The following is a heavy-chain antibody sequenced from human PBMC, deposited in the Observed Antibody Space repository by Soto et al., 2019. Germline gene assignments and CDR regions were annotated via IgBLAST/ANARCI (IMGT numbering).Heavy chain of an antibody. CDR3: AKDTVLLWFGELFF. J-gene: IGHJ4*02. CDR1: GFTFSSYA. CDR2: ISGSGGST. V-gene: IGHV3-23*01. Sequence: GGSLRLSCAASGFTFSSYAMSWVRQAPGKGLEWVSAISGSGGSTYYADSVKGRFTISRDNSKNTLYLQMNSLRAEDTAVYYCAKDTVLLWFGELFFWGQGTLVTVSS. D-gene: IGHD3-10*01.